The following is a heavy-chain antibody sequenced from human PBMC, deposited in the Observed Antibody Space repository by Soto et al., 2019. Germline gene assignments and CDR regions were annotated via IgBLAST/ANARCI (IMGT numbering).Heavy chain of an antibody. CDR3: ARYIFHYYDSSGPQGWFDP. CDR1: GGTFSSYA. CDR2: IIPIFGTA. D-gene: IGHD3-22*01. V-gene: IGHV1-69*13. Sequence: SVKVSCKASGGTFSSYAISWVRQAPGQGLEWMGGIIPIFGTANYAQKFQGRVTITADESTSTAYMELSSLRSEDTAVYYCARYIFHYYDSSGPQGWFDPWGQGTLVTVSS. J-gene: IGHJ5*02.